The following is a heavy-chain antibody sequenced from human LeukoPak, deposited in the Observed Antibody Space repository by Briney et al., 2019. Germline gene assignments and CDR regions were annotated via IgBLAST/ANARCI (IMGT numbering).Heavy chain of an antibody. CDR1: GSIFTNFW. D-gene: IGHD6-13*01. CDR3: ARPGYSSPLDY. J-gene: IGHJ4*02. Sequence: GESLQISCKGSGSIFTNFWIGWVRQLPGKGLEWMGIIYPGDSDTRYSPSFQGQVTISADKSISTAYLQWSSLKASDTAMYYCARPGYSSPLDYWGQGTLVTVSS. V-gene: IGHV5-51*01. CDR2: IYPGDSDT.